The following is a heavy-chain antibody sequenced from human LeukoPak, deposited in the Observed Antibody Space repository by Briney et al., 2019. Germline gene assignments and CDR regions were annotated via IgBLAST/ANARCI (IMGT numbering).Heavy chain of an antibody. CDR2: ISGSGGGT. CDR3: AKDLSGRNQGWFDP. CDR1: GFTFSTYA. D-gene: IGHD6-19*01. V-gene: IGHV3-23*01. Sequence: GGSLRLSCVASGFTFSTYAMTWVRQAPGKGLEWVSGISGSGGGTHYADSVKGRFTISRDNSKNTLYLQMNSLRAEDTAVYYCAKDLSGRNQGWFDPWGQGTLVTVSS. J-gene: IGHJ5*02.